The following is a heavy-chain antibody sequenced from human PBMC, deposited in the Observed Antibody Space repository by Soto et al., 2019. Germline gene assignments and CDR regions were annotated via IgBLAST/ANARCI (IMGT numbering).Heavy chain of an antibody. V-gene: IGHV1-18*01. CDR1: GYTFSNYG. Sequence: QVQLVQSGGEVKRPGASVKVSCKTSGYTFSNYGITWVRQAPGQHLEWLGWISLYSDGTNYAQKFQGRVSMTTDTSTNTAYMKLRSLRSDDTAVYYCARVVPGAEAWFGPWGQVTLVTVSS. J-gene: IGHJ5*02. CDR3: ARVVPGAEAWFGP. CDR2: ISLYSDGT. D-gene: IGHD2-2*01.